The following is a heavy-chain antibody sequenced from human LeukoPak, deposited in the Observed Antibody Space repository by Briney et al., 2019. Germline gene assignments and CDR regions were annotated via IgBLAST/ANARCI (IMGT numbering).Heavy chain of an antibody. D-gene: IGHD4-11*01. Sequence: SETLSLTCTVSGGSISSYYWSWIRQPAGKGLEWIGHIYTSGSTNYNPSLKSRVTMSVDTSKNQFSLRLSSVTAADTAVYYCARSWGDYSRYYYYYYMDVWGKGTTVTVSS. CDR2: IYTSGST. V-gene: IGHV4-4*07. J-gene: IGHJ6*03. CDR3: ARSWGDYSRYYYYYYMDV. CDR1: GGSISSYY.